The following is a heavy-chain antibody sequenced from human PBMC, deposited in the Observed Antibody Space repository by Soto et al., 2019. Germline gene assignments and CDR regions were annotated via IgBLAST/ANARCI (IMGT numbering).Heavy chain of an antibody. CDR3: AKGGTSHIYGIDV. CDR2: IGGIGQYT. CDR1: GFTFSNYA. V-gene: IGHV3-23*01. J-gene: IGHJ6*02. Sequence: GFLKPSCEASGFTFSNYAMNWVRQAPGKGLEWVSIIGGIGQYTFYADSVKGRFTFSRDNSKNTMYLEMNNLRAEDTAIYFCAKGGTSHIYGIDVWGPGTTVLVYS. D-gene: IGHD3-16*01.